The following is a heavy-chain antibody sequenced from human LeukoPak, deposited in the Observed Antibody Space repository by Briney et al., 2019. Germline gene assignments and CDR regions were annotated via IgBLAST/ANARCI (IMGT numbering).Heavy chain of an antibody. CDR2: IYTSGST. CDR1: GYSISSSYY. V-gene: IGHV4-4*07. J-gene: IGHJ3*02. Sequence: SETLSLTCTVSGYSISSSYYWSWIRQPAGKGLEWIGRIYTSGSTNYNPSLKSRVTMSVDTSKNQFSLKLSSVTAADTAVYYCARDHWELYHGGHAFDIWGQGTMVTVSS. CDR3: ARDHWELYHGGHAFDI. D-gene: IGHD1-26*01.